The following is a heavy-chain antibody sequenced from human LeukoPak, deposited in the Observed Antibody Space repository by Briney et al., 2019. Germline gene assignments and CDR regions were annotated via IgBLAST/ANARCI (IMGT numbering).Heavy chain of an antibody. J-gene: IGHJ4*02. CDR3: ATTFFDY. Sequence: GGSLRLSCAASGFTFSSSWMNWVRQAPGKGLEWVANINEDGSGKYYVDSVRGRFTISRDNAENSLYLQMNSLRADDTAVYYCATTFFDYWGQGTLVTVSS. CDR1: GFTFSSSW. V-gene: IGHV3-7*01. D-gene: IGHD1-1*01. CDR2: INEDGSGK.